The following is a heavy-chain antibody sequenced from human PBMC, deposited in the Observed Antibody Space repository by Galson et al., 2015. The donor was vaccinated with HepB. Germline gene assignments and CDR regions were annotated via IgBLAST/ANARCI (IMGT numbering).Heavy chain of an antibody. Sequence: TLSLTCTVSGGSISSGDYYWSWIRQPPGKGLEWIGYIYYSGSTYYNPSLKSRVTISVDTSKNQFSLKLSSVTAADTAVYYCAREGFNDGRYYFDYWGQGTLVTVSS. CDR3: AREGFNDGRYYFDY. CDR2: IYYSGST. CDR1: GGSISSGDYY. J-gene: IGHJ4*02. V-gene: IGHV4-30-4*01. D-gene: IGHD1-14*01.